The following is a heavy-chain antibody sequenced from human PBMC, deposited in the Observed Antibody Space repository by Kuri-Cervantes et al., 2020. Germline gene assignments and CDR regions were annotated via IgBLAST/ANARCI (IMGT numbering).Heavy chain of an antibody. V-gene: IGHV3-21*01. CDR3: ARDGSITIFGVVSPWDYYYYYYMDV. CDR1: GFTFSSYG. D-gene: IGHD3-3*01. CDR2: ISSSSSYI. Sequence: GESLKISCAASGFTFSSYGMHWVRQAPGKGLEWVSSISSSSSYIYYADSVKGRFTISRDNAKNSLYLQMNSLRAEDTAVYYCARDGSITIFGVVSPWDYYYYYYMDVWGKGTTVTVSS. J-gene: IGHJ6*03.